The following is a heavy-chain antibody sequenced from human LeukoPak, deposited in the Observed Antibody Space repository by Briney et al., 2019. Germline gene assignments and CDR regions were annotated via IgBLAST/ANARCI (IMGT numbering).Heavy chain of an antibody. CDR3: ARLCGAACYAPASDY. J-gene: IGHJ4*02. CDR2: INPNSGGT. Sequence: ASVKVSCKASGYTFTCYYMHWVRQAPGQGLEWMGWINPNSGGTNYAQKFQDRVTMTRDTSISTAYMELSRLRSDDTAVYYCARLCGAACYAPASDYWGQGTLVTVSS. CDR1: GYTFTCYY. V-gene: IGHV1-2*02. D-gene: IGHD2-21*02.